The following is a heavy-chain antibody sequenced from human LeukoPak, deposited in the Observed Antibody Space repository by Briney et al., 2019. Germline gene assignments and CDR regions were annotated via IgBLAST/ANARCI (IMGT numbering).Heavy chain of an antibody. V-gene: IGHV4-59*08. J-gene: IGHJ5*02. D-gene: IGHD4-23*01. CDR3: ARHAVGWFDP. CDR2: IHYSGST. Sequence: ASETLSLTCTVSGGSISSYYWSWIRQPPGKGLEWIGYIHYSGSTNYNSSLKSRVTISVDTSKNQFSLKLSSVTAADTAVYYCARHAVGWFDPWGQGTLVTVSS. CDR1: GGSISSYY.